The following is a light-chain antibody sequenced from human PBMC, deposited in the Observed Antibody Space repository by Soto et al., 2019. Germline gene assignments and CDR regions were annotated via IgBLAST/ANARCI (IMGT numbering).Light chain of an antibody. Sequence: QSVLTQPPSASGSPGQSVTISCTGTSSDVGGYNHVSWYQQHPGNAPKVVIYEVTKRPSGVPDRFSGSKSGNTASLTVSGLQAEDEADYYCSSYATGDNYVFGSGTKLTVL. CDR2: EVT. J-gene: IGLJ1*01. CDR3: SSYATGDNYV. CDR1: SSDVGGYNH. V-gene: IGLV2-8*01.